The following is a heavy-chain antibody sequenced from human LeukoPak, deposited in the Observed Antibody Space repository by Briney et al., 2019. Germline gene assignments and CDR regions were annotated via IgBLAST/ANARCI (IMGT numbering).Heavy chain of an antibody. V-gene: IGHV4-38-2*02. Sequence: SETLSLTCNVSGYSISSGYYWGWIRQPPGKGLEWIGSIYHGVGTYYNPSLKSRATISVDSSKKQFSLMLSSVTAAHTAVYHGAREAGVGAVGGWFDPWGQGTLVTVSS. CDR2: IYHGVGT. D-gene: IGHD3-16*01. J-gene: IGHJ5*02. CDR1: GYSISSGYY. CDR3: AREAGVGAVGGWFDP.